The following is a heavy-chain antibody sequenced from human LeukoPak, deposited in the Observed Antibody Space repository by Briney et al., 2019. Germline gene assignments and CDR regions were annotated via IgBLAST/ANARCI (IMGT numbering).Heavy chain of an antibody. CDR1: GGSISSGGYY. CDR3: ARGLYYYDNSGYYY. J-gene: IGHJ4*02. Sequence: PSQTLSLTCTVSGGSISSGGYYRSWIRQPPGKGLEWIGEINHSGSTNYNPSLKSRITISVDTSKNQFSLKLSSVTAADTAVYYCARGLYYYDNSGYYYWGQGTLVTVSS. CDR2: INHSGST. V-gene: IGHV4-30-2*01. D-gene: IGHD3-22*01.